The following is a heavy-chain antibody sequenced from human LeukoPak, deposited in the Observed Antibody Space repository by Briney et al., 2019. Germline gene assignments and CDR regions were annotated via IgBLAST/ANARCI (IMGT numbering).Heavy chain of an antibody. D-gene: IGHD3-10*01. CDR2: IYTSGST. V-gene: IGHV4-4*07. J-gene: IGHJ4*02. CDR3: ARGGSGSSRFDY. CDR1: GGSISSYY. Sequence: SETLSLTCTVSGGSISSYYWSWIRQPAGKGLEWIGRIYTSGSTNYNPSLKSRVTISVDNSKNQFSLKLTSVTAADTAVHYCARGGSGSSRFDYWGKGTLVTVSS.